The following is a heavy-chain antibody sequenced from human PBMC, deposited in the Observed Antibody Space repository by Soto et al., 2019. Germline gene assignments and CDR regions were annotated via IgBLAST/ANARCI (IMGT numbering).Heavy chain of an antibody. D-gene: IGHD5-18*01. V-gene: IGHV4-59*01. CDR3: AREGYNFGPFDY. J-gene: IGHJ4*02. Sequence: PSETLSLTCTVSGGSLSSYYWSWIRRPPGMGLEWIASISYSGTTNYNSSLKSRITISIDTSKNQFSLKFNSVTAADTAVYYCAREGYNFGPFDYWGQGALGT. CDR1: GGSLSSYY. CDR2: ISYSGTT.